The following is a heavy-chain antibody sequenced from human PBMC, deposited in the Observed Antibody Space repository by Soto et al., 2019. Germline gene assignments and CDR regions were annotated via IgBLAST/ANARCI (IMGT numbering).Heavy chain of an antibody. CDR1: GFTFSSYG. J-gene: IGHJ4*02. Sequence: QVQLVESGGGVVQPGRSLRLSCAASGFTFSSYGMHWVRQAPGKGLEWVAVIWYDGSNKYYADSVKGRFTISRDNSKNTLYLQMNSLRAEDTAVYYCARTNEDSSGYYWGYFDYWGQGTLVTVSS. CDR3: ARTNEDSSGYYWGYFDY. V-gene: IGHV3-33*01. CDR2: IWYDGSNK. D-gene: IGHD3-22*01.